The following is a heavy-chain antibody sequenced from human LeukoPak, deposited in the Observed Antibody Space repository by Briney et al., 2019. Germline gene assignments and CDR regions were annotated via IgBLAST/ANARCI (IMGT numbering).Heavy chain of an antibody. CDR1: RFTFPNYA. V-gene: IGHV3-23*01. CDR2: ISGYGAST. D-gene: IGHD6-13*01. CDR3: AKDLRDDPYSSSWYGPDS. Sequence: GGSLRLSCAASRFTFPNYAMSWVRQAPGKGLQWVSYISGYGASTFYADSVKGRFTISRDNSKNTLYLQMNSLRAEDTALYYCAKDLRDDPYSSSWYGPDSWGQGTLVTVSS. J-gene: IGHJ4*02.